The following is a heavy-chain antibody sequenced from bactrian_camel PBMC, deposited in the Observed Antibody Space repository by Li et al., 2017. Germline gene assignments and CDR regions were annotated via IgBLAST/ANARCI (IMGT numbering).Heavy chain of an antibody. V-gene: IGHV3S1*01. D-gene: IGHD7*01. CDR2: IDLYSRGNI. J-gene: IGHJ4*01. Sequence: QLVESGGGSVQAGGSVRLSCAARRFTAIFTCMAWFRQAPGKEREGVAAIDLYSRGNITYADAVKGRFTISRDRATNTLYLHLNSLKTEDTAMYYCTKDSTDGGWASTYWGQGTQVTVS. CDR1: RFTAIFTC. CDR3: TKDSTDGGWASTY.